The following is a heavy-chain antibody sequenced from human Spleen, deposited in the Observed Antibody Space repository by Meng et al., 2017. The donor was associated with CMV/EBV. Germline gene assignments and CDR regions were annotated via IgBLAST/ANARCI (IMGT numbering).Heavy chain of an antibody. V-gene: IGHV3-23*01. D-gene: IGHD3-10*01. CDR1: GFSFSDYA. CDR2: ITGSGGTT. J-gene: IGHJ4*02. CDR3: AKEGSGLDY. Sequence: ACAVSGFSFSDYAMSWVRQAPGKGLESVSSITGSGGTTFYEDSVKGRFTVSRDNSKNTLYLEMKSLRVADTAVYYCAKEGSGLDYWGQGTLVTVSS.